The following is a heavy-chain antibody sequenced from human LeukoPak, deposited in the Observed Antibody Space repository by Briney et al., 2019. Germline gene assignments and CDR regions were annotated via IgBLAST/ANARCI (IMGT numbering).Heavy chain of an antibody. V-gene: IGHV3-48*03. D-gene: IGHD4-17*01. CDR3: ARDSPYGGYFDL. Sequence: GGSLRLSCVASGITLSDYEMNWVRQAPGKGLEWVSYISGYSSTLYYADSVKGRFTISRDNAKNSLYLQMNSLRAEDTAVYYCARDSPYGGYFDLWGRGTLVTVSS. CDR1: GITLSDYE. J-gene: IGHJ2*01. CDR2: ISGYSSTL.